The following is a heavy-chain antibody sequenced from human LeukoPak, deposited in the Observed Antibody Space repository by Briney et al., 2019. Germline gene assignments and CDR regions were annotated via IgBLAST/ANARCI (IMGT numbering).Heavy chain of an antibody. D-gene: IGHD3-3*01. V-gene: IGHV1-18*04. CDR3: ARDVPDFWSGFDH. Sequence: ASVEVSCKASGYTFSDYYMHWVRQAPAQGLEWMGQISGNDGDTTYAQKFQGRVTMTTDTGTTTAYMELTSLTSDDTAVCYCARDVPDFWSGFDHWGQGTLVTVSP. CDR1: GYTFSDYY. CDR2: ISGNDGDT. J-gene: IGHJ4*02.